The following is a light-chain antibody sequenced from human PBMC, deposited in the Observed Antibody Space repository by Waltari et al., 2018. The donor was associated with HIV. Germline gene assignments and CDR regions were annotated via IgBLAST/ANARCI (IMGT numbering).Light chain of an antibody. CDR1: IVRKT. Sequence: QSVLTQPPSVSGPPGQRVTISCSGSIVRKTVHWYQQLPGSAPKPFIYNYDQRPSGVPDRFSGSRSGTSESLAISGLQSEDEADYYCVAWDVGLNHYVFGTGTKVTVL. CDR3: VAWDVGLNHYV. CDR2: NYD. J-gene: IGLJ1*01. V-gene: IGLV1-44*01.